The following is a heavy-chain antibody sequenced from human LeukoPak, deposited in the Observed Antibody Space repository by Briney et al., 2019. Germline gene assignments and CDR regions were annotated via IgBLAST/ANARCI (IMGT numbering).Heavy chain of an antibody. J-gene: IGHJ1*01. Sequence: GGSLRLSCAASGFTVSSSYMSWVRQAPGKGLEWVSVIYSGGSTYYADSVKGRFTISRDNSKNTLYLQMNSLRAEDTAVYYCAKESYYYDSSYFQHWGQGTLVTVSS. V-gene: IGHV3-66*01. CDR3: AKESYYYDSSYFQH. CDR2: IYSGGST. D-gene: IGHD3-22*01. CDR1: GFTVSSSY.